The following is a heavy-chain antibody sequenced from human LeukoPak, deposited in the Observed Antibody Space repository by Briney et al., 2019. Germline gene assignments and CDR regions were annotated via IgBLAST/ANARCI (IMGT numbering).Heavy chain of an antibody. Sequence: GGSLRLSCAASGFTFSSYAMSWVRQAPGKGLEWVSAISGSGGSTYYADSVKGRFTISRDNSKNTLYLQMNSLRAEDTAEYYCASLKTAMAGFDYWGQGTLVTVSS. D-gene: IGHD5-18*01. V-gene: IGHV3-23*01. J-gene: IGHJ4*02. CDR1: GFTFSSYA. CDR2: ISGSGGST. CDR3: ASLKTAMAGFDY.